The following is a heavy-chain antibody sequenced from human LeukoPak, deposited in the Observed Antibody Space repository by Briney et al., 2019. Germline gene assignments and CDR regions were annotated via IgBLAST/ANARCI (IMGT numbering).Heavy chain of an antibody. D-gene: IGHD6-13*01. J-gene: IGHJ1*01. CDR2: ISAYNGNT. CDR1: GYTFTSYG. Sequence: ASVNVSCKASGYTFTSYGISWVRQAPGRGLEWMGWISAYNGNTNYAQKLQGRVTMTTDTSTSPAYMELRSLRSDDTAVYYCARGYSSSWYGSAEYFQHWGQGTLDTVSS. CDR3: ARGYSSSWYGSAEYFQH. V-gene: IGHV1-18*01.